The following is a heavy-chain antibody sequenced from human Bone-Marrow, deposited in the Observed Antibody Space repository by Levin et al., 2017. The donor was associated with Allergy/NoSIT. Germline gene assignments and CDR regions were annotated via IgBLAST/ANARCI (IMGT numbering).Heavy chain of an antibody. V-gene: IGHV3-9*01. Sequence: GGSLRLSCTASGFTFDDHAMHWVRQAPGKGLEWVAGISWNGHDLAYADSVKGRFTIYRDNAKNLLYLQMNSLTTEDTVLYFCAKDSSGWNVTPNFHSWGQGTLVTVSS. CDR1: GFTFDDHA. CDR2: ISWNGHDL. J-gene: IGHJ4*02. CDR3: AKDSSGWNVTPNFHS. D-gene: IGHD6-19*01.